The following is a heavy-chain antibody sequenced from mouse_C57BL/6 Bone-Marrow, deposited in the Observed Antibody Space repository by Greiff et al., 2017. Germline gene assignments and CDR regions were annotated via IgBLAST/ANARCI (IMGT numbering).Heavy chain of an antibody. CDR3: AFYYGNYRAMDY. CDR1: GYTFTSYW. V-gene: IGHV1-64*01. CDR2: IHPNSGST. D-gene: IGHD2-1*01. Sequence: QVQLKQPGAELVKPGASVKLSCKASGYTFTSYWMHWVKQRPGQGLEWIGMIHPNSGSTNYNEKFKSKATLTVDKSSSTAYMQLSSLTSEDSAVYYCAFYYGNYRAMDYWGQGTSVTVSS. J-gene: IGHJ4*01.